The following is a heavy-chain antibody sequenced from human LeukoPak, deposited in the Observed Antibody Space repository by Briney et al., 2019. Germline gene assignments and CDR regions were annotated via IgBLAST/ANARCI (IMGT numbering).Heavy chain of an antibody. V-gene: IGHV3-21*01. D-gene: IGHD2-15*01. CDR1: GFTFSSYS. CDR3: ARDLNGCYNP. J-gene: IGHJ5*02. Sequence: GGSLRLSCAASGFTFSSYSMNWVRQAPGKGLEWVSFISSSSSYIYYADSVKGRFTISRDNAKNALYLQMNILRAEDTAVYYCARDLNGCYNPWGQGTLVTVSS. CDR2: ISSSSSYI.